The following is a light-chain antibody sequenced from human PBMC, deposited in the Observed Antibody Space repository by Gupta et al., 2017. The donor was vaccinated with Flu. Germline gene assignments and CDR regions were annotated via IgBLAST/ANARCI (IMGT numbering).Light chain of an antibody. V-gene: IGKV1-5*03. Sequence: DIQMTQSPSTLSASVGDRVTITCRASQTINDWLAWYQRKPGKAPKLLIYKASNVETGVPSRFSGSGSGTDFTLTISSLQPDDFATYYCQHYNSYSPWTFGQGTRVEIK. CDR3: QHYNSYSPWT. CDR2: KAS. CDR1: QTINDW. J-gene: IGKJ1*01.